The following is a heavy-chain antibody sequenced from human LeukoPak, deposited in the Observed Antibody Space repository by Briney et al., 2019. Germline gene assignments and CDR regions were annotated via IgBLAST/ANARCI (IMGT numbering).Heavy chain of an antibody. CDR1: GFTFSSYG. D-gene: IGHD3-10*01. Sequence: PGGSLRLSCAASGFTFSSYGMTWVRQAPGKGLEWVSGISGSGGSTYYEDSVKGRFTISRDNSKNTLYLQMNSLRAEDTAVYYCARDDYYGSGSYGAFDIWGQGTMVTVSS. CDR3: ARDDYYGSGSYGAFDI. CDR2: ISGSGGST. J-gene: IGHJ3*02. V-gene: IGHV3-23*01.